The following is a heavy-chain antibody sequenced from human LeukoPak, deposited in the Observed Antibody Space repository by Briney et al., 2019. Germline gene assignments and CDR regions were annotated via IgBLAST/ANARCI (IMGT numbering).Heavy chain of an antibody. D-gene: IGHD3-22*01. CDR2: ITHSGDT. CDR1: GGSFSGYF. Sequence: PSETLSLTCAVYGGSFSGYFWAWIRQSPEKGLEWIGEITHSGDTNYNPSLKSRVTISVDTSKNQFSLNLNSVTAANTAIYYIARHRYGSDSSCFAFWGQGTMVTVSS. V-gene: IGHV4-34*01. J-gene: IGHJ4*02. CDR3: ARHRYGSDSSCFAF.